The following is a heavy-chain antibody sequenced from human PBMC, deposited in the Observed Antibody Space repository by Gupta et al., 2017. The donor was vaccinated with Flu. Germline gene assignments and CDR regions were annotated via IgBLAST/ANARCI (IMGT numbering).Heavy chain of an antibody. CDR3: ARHNYYGSNRDYYYGMDV. J-gene: IGHJ6*02. Sequence: QLQLQESGPGLVKPSETLPLTCTVSGGSISSSSYYWGWIRQPPGKGLEWIGSIYYSGSTYYNPSLKSRVTISVDTSKNQFSLKLSSVTAADTAVYYCARHNYYGSNRDYYYGMDVWGQGTTVTVSS. CDR2: IYYSGST. D-gene: IGHD3-10*01. V-gene: IGHV4-39*01. CDR1: GGSISSSSYY.